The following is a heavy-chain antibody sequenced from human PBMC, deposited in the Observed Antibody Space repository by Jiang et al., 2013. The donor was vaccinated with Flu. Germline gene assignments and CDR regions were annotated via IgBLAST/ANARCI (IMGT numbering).Heavy chain of an antibody. CDR3: TRAAYGDFPIDN. V-gene: IGHV4-34*01. CDR1: DGSFTGYY. CDR2: INHSGNT. D-gene: IGHD4-17*01. J-gene: IGHJ4*02. Sequence: LLKPSETLSLTCNVYDGSFTGYYWNWIRQPPGKGLEWIGEINHSGNTYYNPSLRSRLTISVERSKNQFSLTLSSVTAADTAVYYCTRAAYGDFPIDNWGQGTQVTVSS.